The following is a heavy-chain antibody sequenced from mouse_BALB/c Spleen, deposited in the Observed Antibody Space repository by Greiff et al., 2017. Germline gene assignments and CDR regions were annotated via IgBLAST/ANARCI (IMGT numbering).Heavy chain of an antibody. D-gene: IGHD2-1*01. Sequence: EVQLQQSGAELVKPGASVKLSCTASGFNIKDSYMHWVKQRPEQGLEWIGRIDPANGNTKYDPKFQGKATITADTSSNTAYLQLSSLTSEDTAVYYCARNYCNYARFAYWGQGTLVTVSA. CDR2: IDPANGNT. J-gene: IGHJ3*01. CDR1: GFNIKDSY. V-gene: IGHV14-3*02. CDR3: ARNYCNYARFAY.